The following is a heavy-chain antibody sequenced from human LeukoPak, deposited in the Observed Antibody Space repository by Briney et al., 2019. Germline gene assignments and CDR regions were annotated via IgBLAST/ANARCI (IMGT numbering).Heavy chain of an antibody. D-gene: IGHD6-13*01. CDR3: AREGIAAVGPY. Sequence: GGSLRLSCAASGFTFSSYSMNWVRQAPGKGLEWVSYISSSSTYIDYADSVKGRFTISRDNAKNSLYLQMNSLRAEDTAVYYCAREGIAAVGPYWGQGTLVTVSS. CDR2: ISSSSTYI. J-gene: IGHJ4*02. V-gene: IGHV3-21*06. CDR1: GFTFSSYS.